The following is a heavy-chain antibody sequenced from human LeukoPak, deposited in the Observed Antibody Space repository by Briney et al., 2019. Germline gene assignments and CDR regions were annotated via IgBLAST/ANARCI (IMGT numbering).Heavy chain of an antibody. V-gene: IGHV3-53*04. D-gene: IGHD4-17*01. CDR1: GGSISSYY. CDR2: IYSGGST. Sequence: PSETLSLTCTVSGGSISSYYWSWVRQAPGKGLEWVSVIYSGGSTYYADSVKGRFTISRHNSKNTLYLQMNSLRAEDTAVYYCARGSRDYGDYAEIYWGQGTLVTVPS. CDR3: ARGSRDYGDYAEIY. J-gene: IGHJ4*02.